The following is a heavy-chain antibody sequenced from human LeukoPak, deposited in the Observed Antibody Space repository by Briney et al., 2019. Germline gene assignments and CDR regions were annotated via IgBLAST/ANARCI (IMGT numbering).Heavy chain of an antibody. CDR3: ARYGDYVDY. CDR2: IYYSGST. CDR1: GGSISSYY. D-gene: IGHD4-17*01. V-gene: IGHV4-59*08. J-gene: IGHJ4*02. Sequence: SETLSLTRTVSGGSISSYYWSWIRQPPGKGLEWIGYIYYSGSTNYNPSLKSRVTISVDTSKNQFSLKLSSVTAADTAVYYCARYGDYVDYWGQGTLVTVSS.